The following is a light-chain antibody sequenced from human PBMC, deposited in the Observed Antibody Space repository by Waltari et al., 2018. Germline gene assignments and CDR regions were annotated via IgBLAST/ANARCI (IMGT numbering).Light chain of an antibody. CDR2: GAS. V-gene: IGKV3-20*01. CDR3: QLFANSPPLT. J-gene: IGKJ4*01. CDR1: QSVSSSY. Sequence: ETVLTQSPGTLSLSPGERATLSCRASQSVSSSYLAWYQQKPGQAPRRLIYGASSRATGIPDRFSGSGSGTDFTLTISRLEPEDFAVYYCQLFANSPPLTFGGGTKVEIK.